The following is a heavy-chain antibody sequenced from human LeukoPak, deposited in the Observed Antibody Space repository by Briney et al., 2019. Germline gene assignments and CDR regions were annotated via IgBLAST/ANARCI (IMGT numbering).Heavy chain of an antibody. CDR1: GGSISSSSYY. Sequence: ASETLSLTCAVSGGSISSSSYYWDWIRQPPGKGLEWIGSICYSGSTYYNPSLKSRVTISVDTSKNQFSLKLSSVTAADTAVYYCARDAIYTGIDYWGQGTLVTVSS. CDR3: ARDAIYTGIDY. CDR2: ICYSGST. J-gene: IGHJ4*02. V-gene: IGHV4-39*07. D-gene: IGHD3-16*01.